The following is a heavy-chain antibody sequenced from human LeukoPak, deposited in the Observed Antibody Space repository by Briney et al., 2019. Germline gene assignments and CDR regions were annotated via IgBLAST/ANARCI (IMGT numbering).Heavy chain of an antibody. V-gene: IGHV4-39*01. CDR3: ARHRRAAGPDY. CDR1: GGSISSSSYY. CDR2: IYYSGST. Sequence: SETLSLTCTVSGGSISSSSYYWGWIRQPPGKGLEWIGSIYYSGSTYYNPSLKSRVTISVDTSKNQFSLKLSSVTAADTAVYHCARHRRAAGPDYWGQGTLVTVSS. J-gene: IGHJ4*02. D-gene: IGHD6-13*01.